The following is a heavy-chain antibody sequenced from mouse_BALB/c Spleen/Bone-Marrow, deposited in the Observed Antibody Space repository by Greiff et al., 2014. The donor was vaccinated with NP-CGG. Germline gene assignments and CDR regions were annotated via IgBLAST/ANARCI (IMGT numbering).Heavy chain of an antibody. CDR3: ARYRLGTYFDY. CDR1: SFNIKDTY. J-gene: IGHJ2*01. Sequence: VQLQQSGAELVKPGASVKLSWTASSFNIKDTYMHWVKQRPEQGLEWIGRVDPANGNTKYDPKFQGKATITADTSSNTAYLQLSSLTSEDTAVYYCARYRLGTYFDYWGQGTTLTVSS. V-gene: IGHV14-3*02. CDR2: VDPANGNT. D-gene: IGHD2-14*01.